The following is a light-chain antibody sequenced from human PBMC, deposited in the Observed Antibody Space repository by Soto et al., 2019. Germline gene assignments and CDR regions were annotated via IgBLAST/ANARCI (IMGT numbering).Light chain of an antibody. CDR1: SSDVGGYNY. CDR2: EVS. CDR3: CPYTSSSAML. Sequence: QSALTQPASVSGSPGQSITISCTGTSSDVGGYNYVSWYQQHPGKAPKLMVFEVSNRPSGVSHRFSGSKSGNTASLTISGLQAEDEADYYCCPYTSSSAMLFGAGTQLTVL. V-gene: IGLV2-14*01. J-gene: IGLJ3*02.